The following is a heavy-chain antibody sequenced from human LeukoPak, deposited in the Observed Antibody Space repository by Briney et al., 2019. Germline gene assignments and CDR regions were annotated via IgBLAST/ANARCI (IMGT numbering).Heavy chain of an antibody. CDR1: GFTFSSIS. CDR3: ASCSSTNCY. V-gene: IGHV3-48*01. CDR2: ITGSSSTI. J-gene: IGHJ4*02. D-gene: IGHD2-2*01. Sequence: PGGSLRLSCAASGFTFSSISMNWVRQAPGKGLEWVSFITGSSSTIYYADSVKGRFTISRDNAKNSLYLQMNSLRAEDTAVYYCASCSSTNCYWGQGTLVTVSS.